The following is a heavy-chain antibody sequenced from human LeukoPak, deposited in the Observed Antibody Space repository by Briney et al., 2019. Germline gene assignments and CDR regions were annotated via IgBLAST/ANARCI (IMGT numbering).Heavy chain of an antibody. Sequence: PGRSRRLSCTASGFNFGDHAMSWVRQAPGKGREWVGFIRSKAYGGTTEYAASVKGRFTISREDSISIAYLQMNSLKTEDTAVYYCARESIAVAGAPFDYWGQGTLVTVSS. J-gene: IGHJ4*02. CDR1: GFNFGDHA. CDR3: ARESIAVAGAPFDY. V-gene: IGHV3-49*04. CDR2: IRSKAYGGTT. D-gene: IGHD6-19*01.